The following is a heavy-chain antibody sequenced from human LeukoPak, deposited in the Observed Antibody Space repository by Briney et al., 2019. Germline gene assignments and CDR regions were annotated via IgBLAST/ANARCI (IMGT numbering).Heavy chain of an antibody. CDR3: VRGSLASGVVVYYYYYLDV. CDR2: ISGSTSHI. Sequence: PGGSLRLSCAASGFSFSDYNINWVRQAPGKGLEWVSSISGSTSHIHYADSVKGRFTISRDNAKSSLYLQMNSLRAEDTAVYYCVRGSLASGVVVYYYYYLDVWGKGTTVTVSS. D-gene: IGHD3-3*01. CDR1: GFSFSDYN. J-gene: IGHJ6*03. V-gene: IGHV3-21*01.